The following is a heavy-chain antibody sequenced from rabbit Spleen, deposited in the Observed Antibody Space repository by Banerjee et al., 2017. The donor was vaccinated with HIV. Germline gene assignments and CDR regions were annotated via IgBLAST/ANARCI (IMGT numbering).Heavy chain of an antibody. CDR1: GFSFSDKAV. D-gene: IGHD6-1*01. CDR2: INAVTGRA. V-gene: IGHV1S45*01. CDR3: ARDGVGGVGYAYDL. J-gene: IGHJ6*01. Sequence: QEQLLESGGGLVKPEGSLKLSCTASGFSFSDKAVMCWVRQAPGKGLEWIACINAVTGRAVYASWAKGRFTISKTSSTTVTLQMTSLTAADTAIYFCARDGVGGVGYAYDLWGPGTLVTVS.